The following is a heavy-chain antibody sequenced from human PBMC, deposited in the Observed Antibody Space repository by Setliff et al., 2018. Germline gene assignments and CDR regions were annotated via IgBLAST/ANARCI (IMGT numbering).Heavy chain of an antibody. D-gene: IGHD3-3*01. V-gene: IGHV4-34*01. CDR3: AREGKILEWLYAHDY. CDR1: GGSFSGYY. Sequence: SETLSLTCAVYGGSFSGYYWSWIRQPPGKGLEWIGEINHSGSTNYNPSLKSRVTISVDTSKNQFSLKLSSVTAADTAVYYCAREGKILEWLYAHDYWGQGTLVTVSS. J-gene: IGHJ4*02. CDR2: INHSGST.